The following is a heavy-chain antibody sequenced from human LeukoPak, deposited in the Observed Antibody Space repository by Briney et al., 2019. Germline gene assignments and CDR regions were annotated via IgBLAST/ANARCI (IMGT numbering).Heavy chain of an antibody. J-gene: IGHJ4*02. CDR1: VFTFSSYA. Sequence: GGSLRLSCAASVFTFSSYAMSWVRQAPGKGLEWVSAISGSGGSTYYADSVKGRFTISRDNSKNTLYLQMNSLRAEDTAVYYCAKNQYGSGGAPLDYWGQGTLVTVSS. CDR3: AKNQYGSGGAPLDY. V-gene: IGHV3-23*01. CDR2: ISGSGGST. D-gene: IGHD3-10*01.